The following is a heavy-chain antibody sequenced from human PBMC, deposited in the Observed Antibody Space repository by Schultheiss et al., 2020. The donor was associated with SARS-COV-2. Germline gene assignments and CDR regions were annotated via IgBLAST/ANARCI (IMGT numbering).Heavy chain of an antibody. CDR2: ISSSSSTI. V-gene: IGHV3-48*01. CDR1: GFTFSSYS. Sequence: GESLKISCAASGFTFSSYSMNWVRQAPGKGLEWVSYISSSSSTIYYADSVKGRFTISRDNAKNSLHLQMNSLRAEDTAVYYCAREPYERDFWSGYYPYYFDYWGQGTLVTVSS. J-gene: IGHJ4*02. CDR3: AREPYERDFWSGYYPYYFDY. D-gene: IGHD3-3*01.